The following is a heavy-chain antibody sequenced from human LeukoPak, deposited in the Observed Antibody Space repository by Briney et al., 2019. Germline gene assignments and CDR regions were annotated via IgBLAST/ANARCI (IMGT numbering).Heavy chain of an antibody. Sequence: RSLRLSCAASGFTFSSYSMQWVRQTPGKGLEWVGIMSNSGENTFYGEAVKGRFTISRDNSQNTLYLQMNSLRPEDTAVYYCAKGGASVTRYVDYWGQGTLVTVSS. V-gene: IGHV3-30*18. CDR3: AKGGASVTRYVDY. D-gene: IGHD4-17*01. CDR1: GFTFSSYS. J-gene: IGHJ4*02. CDR2: MSNSGENT.